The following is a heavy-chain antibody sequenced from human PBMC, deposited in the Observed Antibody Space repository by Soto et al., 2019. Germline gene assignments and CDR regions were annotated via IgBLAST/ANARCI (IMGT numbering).Heavy chain of an antibody. J-gene: IGHJ6*02. V-gene: IGHV6-1*01. CDR2: TYYRSKWYN. D-gene: IGHD6-13*01. CDR3: ARGSSSWLNYYYYGMDV. CDR1: GDSVSSNSAA. Sequence: SQTLSLTCAISGDSVSSNSAAWSWIRQSPSRGLEWLGRTYYRSKWYNDYAVSVKSRITINPDTSRNQFSLQLNSVTPEDTAVYYCARGSSSWLNYYYYGMDVWGQGTTVTVSS.